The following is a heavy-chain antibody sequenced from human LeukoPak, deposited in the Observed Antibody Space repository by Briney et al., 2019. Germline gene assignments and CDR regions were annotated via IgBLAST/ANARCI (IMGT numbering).Heavy chain of an antibody. CDR1: GFTFSSYW. CDR3: ARDHYGASTD. V-gene: IGHV3-66*01. D-gene: IGHD4/OR15-4a*01. J-gene: IGHJ4*02. CDR2: IYSGGST. Sequence: GGSLRLSCAASGFTFSSYWMIWVRQAPGKGLEWVSVIYSGGSTYYADSVKGRFTISRDNSKNTLYLQMNSLRAEDTAVYYCARDHYGASTDWGQGTLVTVSS.